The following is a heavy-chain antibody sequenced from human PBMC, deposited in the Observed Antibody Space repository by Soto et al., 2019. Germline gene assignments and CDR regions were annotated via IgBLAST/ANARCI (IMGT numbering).Heavy chain of an antibody. V-gene: IGHV3-23*01. CDR3: AKGVIDRGANV. Sequence: GGSLRLSCAASGFNFRNFPMTWVRQVPGQGLEYVSSITSSGEQTFYADSVKGRFSISRDNSKGILHLQMNSLRAEDTAIYHCAKGVIDRGANVRAQRTVDTGSS. CDR2: ITSSGEQT. D-gene: IGHD1-26*01. J-gene: IGHJ4*02. CDR1: GFNFRNFP.